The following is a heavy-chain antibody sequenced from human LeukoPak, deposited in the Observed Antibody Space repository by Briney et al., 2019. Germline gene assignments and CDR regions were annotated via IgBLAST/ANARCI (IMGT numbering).Heavy chain of an antibody. CDR1: GGSMNSYC. CDR3: ARRQEAWSAFDI. J-gene: IGHJ3*02. CDR2: ICYSGGT. Sequence: SETLSLTCTVSGGSMNSYCWTWIRQPPGKGLQWIGYICYSGGTDYNPSLKSRVSISVDTSKSQFSLKLISVTAADTAVYYCARRQEAWSAFDIWGQGTMVTVSS. V-gene: IGHV4-59*01.